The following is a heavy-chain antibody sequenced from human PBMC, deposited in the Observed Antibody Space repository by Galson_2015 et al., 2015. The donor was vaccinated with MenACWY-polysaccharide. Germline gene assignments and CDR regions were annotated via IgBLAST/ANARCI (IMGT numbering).Heavy chain of an antibody. V-gene: IGHV5-51*01. CDR1: GYSFTSYW. CDR3: ARPSYSSSWNPFDY. Sequence: QSGAEGKKPGESLKISCKGSGYSFTSYWIGWARQMPGKGLEGRGGMLPGDSDTRYSPSFQSQVPITADKSISTAYLQWSSLKASDTAMYYCARPSYSSSWNPFDYWGQGTLVTVSS. D-gene: IGHD6-13*01. J-gene: IGHJ4*02. CDR2: MLPGDSDT.